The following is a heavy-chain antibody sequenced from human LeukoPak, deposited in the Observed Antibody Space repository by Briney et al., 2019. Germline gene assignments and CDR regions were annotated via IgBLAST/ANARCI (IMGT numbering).Heavy chain of an antibody. V-gene: IGHV1-46*01. D-gene: IGHD3-3*01. CDR1: GYTFTNYY. J-gene: IGHJ4*02. CDR3: ARGGRTIFGVVSDY. Sequence: ASVKVSCKASGYTFTNYYMHWVRQAPGQGLEWMGIINPSGGSTSYAQQFQGRVTMTRDTSTSTVYMELSSLRYDDTAVYYCARGGRTIFGVVSDYWGQGTLVTVSS. CDR2: INPSGGST.